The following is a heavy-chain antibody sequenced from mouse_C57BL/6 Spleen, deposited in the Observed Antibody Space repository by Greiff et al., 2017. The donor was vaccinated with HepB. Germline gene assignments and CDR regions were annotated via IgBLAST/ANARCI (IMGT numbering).Heavy chain of an antibody. CDR3: AGGDEAWFAY. V-gene: IGHV1-59*01. CDR1: GYTFTSYW. CDR2: IDPSDSYT. J-gene: IGHJ3*01. D-gene: IGHD3-3*01. Sequence: VQLQQSGAELVRPGTSVKLSCKASGYTFTSYWMHWVKQRPGQGLEWIGVIDPSDSYTNYNQKFKGKATLTVDTSSSTAYMQLSSLTSEDSAVYYCAGGDEAWFAYWGQGTLVTVSA.